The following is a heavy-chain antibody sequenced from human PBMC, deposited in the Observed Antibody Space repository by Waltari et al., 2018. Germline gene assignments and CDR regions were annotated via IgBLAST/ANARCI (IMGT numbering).Heavy chain of an antibody. V-gene: IGHV3-30*01. Sequence: QVQLVESGGGVVQPGRSLRLSCAASGFTFSSYAMPWVRQAPGKGLEGVAVISYDGSNKYYADSVKGRFTISRDNSKNTLYLQMNSLRAEDTAVYYCARVTYYYDSSGFDYWGQGTLVTVSS. CDR3: ARVTYYYDSSGFDY. CDR2: ISYDGSNK. J-gene: IGHJ4*02. CDR1: GFTFSSYA. D-gene: IGHD3-22*01.